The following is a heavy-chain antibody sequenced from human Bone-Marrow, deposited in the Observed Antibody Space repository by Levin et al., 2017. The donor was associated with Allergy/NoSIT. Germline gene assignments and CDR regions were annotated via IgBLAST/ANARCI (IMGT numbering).Heavy chain of an antibody. CDR2: VSGDGSNK. J-gene: IGHJ4*02. CDR1: GFTFSAYG. V-gene: IGHV3-30*18. CDR3: AKGKGSSPRRYSDH. Sequence: GESLKISCAASGFTFSAYGMHGVRQAPGKGLEWVAVVSGDGSNKYYGESVKGRFTISRDTSKKTLYLHMSSLRPDDTALYFCAKGKGSSPRRYSDHWGQGTRVTVSS. D-gene: IGHD6-6*01.